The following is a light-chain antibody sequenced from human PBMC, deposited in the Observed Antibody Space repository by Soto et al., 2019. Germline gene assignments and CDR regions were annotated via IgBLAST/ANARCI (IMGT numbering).Light chain of an antibody. CDR1: SSDIGAYKY. V-gene: IGLV2-14*01. J-gene: IGLJ3*02. CDR3: SSYTISSTWV. CDR2: DSS. Sequence: QSALTQPASVSGSPGQSITISCTRTSSDIGAYKYVSWYQHHPGKAPKLVIYDSSDRPLGVSNRFSGSKSGNTASLTISGLQAEDEADYYCSSYTISSTWVFGGGTKVTVL.